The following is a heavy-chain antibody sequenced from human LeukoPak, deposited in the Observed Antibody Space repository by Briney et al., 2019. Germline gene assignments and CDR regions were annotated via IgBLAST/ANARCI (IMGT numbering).Heavy chain of an antibody. Sequence: SETLSLTCTVSGGSISSYYWSWIRQPPGKGLEWIGYIYYSGSTNYKPSLKSRVTISVDTSENHFSLKLSSVTAADAAVYYCARESYYYESSGYYPYYFDYWGQGILVTVSP. CDR3: ARESYYYESSGYYPYYFDY. J-gene: IGHJ4*02. CDR2: IYYSGST. D-gene: IGHD3-22*01. CDR1: GGSISSYY. V-gene: IGHV4-59*01.